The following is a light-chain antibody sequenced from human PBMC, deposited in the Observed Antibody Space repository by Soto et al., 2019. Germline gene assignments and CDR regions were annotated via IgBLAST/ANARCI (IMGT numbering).Light chain of an antibody. Sequence: EIVLTQSPCTLSLSLGERATISCRASQSLTNNFFACDQQTPGRALRLLYDGATTRATGIPNRFSGSGSGTDFTLTISRLEAEDVAVYYCQQYEAVVTFGQGTKVDIK. CDR3: QQYEAVVT. CDR1: QSLTNNF. J-gene: IGKJ1*01. CDR2: GAT. V-gene: IGKV3-20*01.